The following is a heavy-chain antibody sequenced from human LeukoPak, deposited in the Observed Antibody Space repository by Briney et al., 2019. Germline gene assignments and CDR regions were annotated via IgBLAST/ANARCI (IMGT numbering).Heavy chain of an antibody. CDR1: GGSINSSSYY. Sequence: PSETLSLTCTVSGGSINSSSYYWGWIRQPPGKGLEWIGSIYYSGSTYYNPSLKSRVTISVDTSKNQFSLKLSSVTAADTAVYYCARGPDGITIFGVGDNWFDPWGQGTLVTVSS. V-gene: IGHV4-39*07. CDR3: ARGPDGITIFGVGDNWFDP. CDR2: IYYSGST. J-gene: IGHJ5*02. D-gene: IGHD3-3*01.